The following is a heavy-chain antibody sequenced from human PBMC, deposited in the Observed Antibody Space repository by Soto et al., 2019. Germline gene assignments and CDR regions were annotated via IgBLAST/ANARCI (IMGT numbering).Heavy chain of an antibody. J-gene: IGHJ2*01. D-gene: IGHD2-15*01. V-gene: IGHV1-69*12. CDR2: IIPIFGTA. CDR1: GGTFSSYA. CDR3: ARVVTVVKSFHYWYFDL. Sequence: QVQLVQSGAEVKKPGSSVKVSCKASGGTFSSYAISWVRQAPGQGLEWMGGIIPIFGTANYAQKVQGRVTITADDSTSTAYMELSSLRSEDTAVYYCARVVTVVKSFHYWYFDLWGRGTLVTVSS.